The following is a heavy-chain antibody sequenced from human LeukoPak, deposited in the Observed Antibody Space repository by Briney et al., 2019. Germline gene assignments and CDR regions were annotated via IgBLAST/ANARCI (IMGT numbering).Heavy chain of an antibody. CDR2: ILYSGIT. V-gene: IGHV4-59*11. CDR1: GASIGSHY. D-gene: IGHD2-15*01. Sequence: PSETLSLTCSVSGASIGSHYWTWIRQPPGKGLEWIGYILYSGITKYNPSLKSRVTLSVDTSKNQFSLKLNSVTAADTAVYFCAADGGLGGFGNWGQGTLVIVSS. J-gene: IGHJ4*02. CDR3: AADGGLGGFGN.